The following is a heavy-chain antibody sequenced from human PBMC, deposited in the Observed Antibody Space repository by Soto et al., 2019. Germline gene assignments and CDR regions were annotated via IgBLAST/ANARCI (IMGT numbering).Heavy chain of an antibody. V-gene: IGHV3-30-3*01. D-gene: IGHD7-27*01. Sequence: PGGSLRLSCAASGFSFSISPMHWVRQAPGKGPEWVALISYDGTNKFYADSVKGRFTISRDNSKSTLYLQVDSLRPEDAAVCYCARDPKTSGGQHWAFNYFDSWGQGTLVTVSS. CDR1: GFSFSISP. J-gene: IGHJ4*02. CDR3: ARDPKTSGGQHWAFNYFDS. CDR2: ISYDGTNK.